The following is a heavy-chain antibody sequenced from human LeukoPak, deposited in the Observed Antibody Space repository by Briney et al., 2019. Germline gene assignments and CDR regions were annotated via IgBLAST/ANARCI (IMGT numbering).Heavy chain of an antibody. CDR2: IYYSGST. V-gene: IGHV4-59*01. CDR1: GVSISSYY. Sequence: SETLSLTCTVSGVSISSYYWSWIRQPPGKGLEWIGYIYYSGSTNYNPSLKSRVTISVDTSKNQFSLKLSSVTAGDTAVYYCLGYCSGGSCYYKDWFDPWGQGTLVTVSS. D-gene: IGHD2-15*01. J-gene: IGHJ5*02. CDR3: LGYCSGGSCYYKDWFDP.